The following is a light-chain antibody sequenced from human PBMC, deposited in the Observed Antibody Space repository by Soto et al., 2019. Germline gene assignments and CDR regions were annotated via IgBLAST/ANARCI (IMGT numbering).Light chain of an antibody. CDR1: SGSVSTSYH. CDR3: MVCVATDTYV. Sequence: QTVVTQEPSLSVSPGGTVTLTCGLTSGSVSTSYHPSWYQQTPGQAPRTLIYNTNARSSGVPDRLSGSIVENKAALTITGAQADDESNHYCMVCVATDTYVFGTGTKVTVL. V-gene: IGLV8-61*01. CDR2: NTN. J-gene: IGLJ1*01.